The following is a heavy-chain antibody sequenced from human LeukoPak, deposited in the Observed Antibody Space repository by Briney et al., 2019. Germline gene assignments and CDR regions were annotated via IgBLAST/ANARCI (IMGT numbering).Heavy chain of an antibody. Sequence: GGSLRLSCAASGFTFSDYYMSWIRQAPGKGLEWVSYISSSGSTIYYADSVKGRFTISRDNAKNSLYLQMNSLRAEDTAVYYCARDRGYYDGSGPRGWFDPWDQGTLVTVSS. V-gene: IGHV3-11*01. CDR2: ISSSGSTI. CDR1: GFTFSDYY. CDR3: ARDRGYYDGSGPRGWFDP. D-gene: IGHD3-22*01. J-gene: IGHJ5*02.